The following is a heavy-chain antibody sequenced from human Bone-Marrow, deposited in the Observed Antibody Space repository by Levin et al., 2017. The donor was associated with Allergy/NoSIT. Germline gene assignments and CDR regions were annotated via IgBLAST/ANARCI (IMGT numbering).Heavy chain of an antibody. V-gene: IGHV4-59*01. CDR2: IYYSGST. Sequence: SETLSLTCTVSGGSISSYYWSWIRQPPGKGLEWIGYIYYSGSTNYNPSLKSRVTISVDTSKNQFSLKLSSVTAADTAVYYCARGSDSSGYVLWPFDYWGQGTLVTVSS. CDR1: GGSISSYY. CDR3: ARGSDSSGYVLWPFDY. J-gene: IGHJ4*02. D-gene: IGHD3-22*01.